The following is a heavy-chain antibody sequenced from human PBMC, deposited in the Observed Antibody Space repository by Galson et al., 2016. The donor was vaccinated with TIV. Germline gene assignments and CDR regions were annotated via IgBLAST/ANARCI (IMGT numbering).Heavy chain of an antibody. D-gene: IGHD2-21*02. CDR3: ATFAACGGDCYYFDY. Sequence: SVKVSCKASGGTFSSNIINWIRQAPGQGLEWMGGIIPHVGIANYAQRLKGRVTITADKSTNTAYLELSSRRSEDTAMYYCATFAACGGDCYYFDYWGQGTLVTVSS. CDR1: GGTFSSNI. CDR2: IIPHVGIA. V-gene: IGHV1-69*10. J-gene: IGHJ4*02.